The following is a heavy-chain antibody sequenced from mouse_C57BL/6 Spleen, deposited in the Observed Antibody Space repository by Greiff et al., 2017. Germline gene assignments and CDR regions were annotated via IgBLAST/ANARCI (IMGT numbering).Heavy chain of an antibody. CDR3: VRHWDYYAMDY. Sequence: VMLVESGGGLVQPKGSLKLSCAASGFSFNTYAMNWVRQAPGKGLEWVARIRSKSNNYATYYADSVKDRFTISRDDSESMLYLQMNNLKTEDTAMYYCVRHWDYYAMDYWGQGTSVTVSS. D-gene: IGHD4-1*01. J-gene: IGHJ4*01. CDR2: IRSKSNNYAT. CDR1: GFSFNTYA. V-gene: IGHV10-1*01.